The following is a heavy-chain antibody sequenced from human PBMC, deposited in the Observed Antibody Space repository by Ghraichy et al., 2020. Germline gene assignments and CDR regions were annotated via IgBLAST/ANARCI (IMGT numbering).Heavy chain of an antibody. J-gene: IGHJ6*02. D-gene: IGHD2-8*01. CDR2: MNPNSGNT. Sequence: ASVKVSCKASGYTFTSYDINWVRQATGQGLEWMGWMNPNSGNTGYAQKIQGRVTMTRNTSISTAYMELSSLRSEDTAVYYCAGALGYCTNGVCYYYYYGMDVWGQGTTVTVAS. V-gene: IGHV1-8*01. CDR3: AGALGYCTNGVCYYYYYGMDV. CDR1: GYTFTSYD.